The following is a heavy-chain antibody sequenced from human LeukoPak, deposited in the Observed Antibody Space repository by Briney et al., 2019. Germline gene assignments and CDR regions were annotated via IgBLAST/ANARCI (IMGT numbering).Heavy chain of an antibody. CDR1: RGSISSYY. Sequence: PSETLSLTCTLSRGSISSYYWSWIRQPPGKGLEWIGYIYYSGSTNYNPSLKSRVTMSVDTSKNRFSLKLSSVTAADTAVYYCARTFSKDYYFDYWGQGTLVTVSS. V-gene: IGHV4-59*01. J-gene: IGHJ4*02. CDR3: ARTFSKDYYFDY. CDR2: IYYSGST. D-gene: IGHD3-3*02.